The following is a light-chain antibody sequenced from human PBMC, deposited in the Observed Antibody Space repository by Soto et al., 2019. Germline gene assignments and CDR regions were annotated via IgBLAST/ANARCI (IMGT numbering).Light chain of an antibody. CDR2: GNT. J-gene: IGLJ2*01. CDR1: SSNIGAGYD. V-gene: IGLV1-40*01. Sequence: QAVVTQPPSVSEAPGQRVTISCTGSSSNIGAGYDVHWYQQLPGTAPKLLIYGNTNRPSGVPDRFSGSKSGTSASLAITGLQAEDEADYYCQSYDSSLSRVFGGGTKLTVL. CDR3: QSYDSSLSRV.